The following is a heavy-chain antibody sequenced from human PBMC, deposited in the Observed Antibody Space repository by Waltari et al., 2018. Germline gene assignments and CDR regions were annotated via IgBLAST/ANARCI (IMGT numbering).Heavy chain of an antibody. J-gene: IGHJ4*02. V-gene: IGHV3-48*01. CDR3: ARQPFGVVIGCDY. Sequence: EVQLVESGGGLVQPGGSLRLSCAASGFTFISYSMNWVRQAPGKGLEWVSNISSSSSTIYYADSVKGRFTISRDNAKNSLYLQMNSLRAEDTAVYYCARQPFGVVIGCDYWGQGTLVTVSS. D-gene: IGHD3-3*01. CDR1: GFTFISYS. CDR2: ISSSSSTI.